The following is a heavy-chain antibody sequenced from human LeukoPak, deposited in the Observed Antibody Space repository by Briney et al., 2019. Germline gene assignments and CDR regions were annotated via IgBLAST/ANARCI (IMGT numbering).Heavy chain of an antibody. Sequence: PGGSLRLSCAASGFTFSSYGMHWVRQAPGKGLEWVAVIWYDGSNKYYADSVKGRFTISRDNSKNTLYLQMNSLRAEDTAVYYCARDRDSGSEVLDYWGQGTLVTVSS. CDR3: ARDRDSGSEVLDY. J-gene: IGHJ4*02. D-gene: IGHD1-26*01. CDR1: GFTFSSYG. CDR2: IWYDGSNK. V-gene: IGHV3-33*01.